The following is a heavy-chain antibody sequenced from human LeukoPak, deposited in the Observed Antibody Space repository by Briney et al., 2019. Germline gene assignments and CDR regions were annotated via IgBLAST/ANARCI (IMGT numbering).Heavy chain of an antibody. Sequence: GASVTVSCKASGYTFTGYYMHWVRQAPGQGLEWMGWINPNSGGTNYAQKFRGRVTITRDTSISKAYMELSRLRSDDPAVYYCSRVQGTSLSGRDFWGQGTLVTVSS. V-gene: IGHV1-2*02. CDR1: GYTFTGYY. J-gene: IGHJ4*02. D-gene: IGHD3-16*02. CDR2: INPNSGGT. CDR3: SRVQGTSLSGRDF.